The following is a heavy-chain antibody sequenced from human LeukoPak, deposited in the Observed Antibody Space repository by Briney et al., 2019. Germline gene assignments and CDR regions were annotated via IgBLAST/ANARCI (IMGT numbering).Heavy chain of an antibody. Sequence: GASVKVSCKVSGYTLTELSMHWVRQAPGKGLEWMGGFDPEDGETIYAQKFQGRVTMTEDTSTDTAYMELRSLRSDDTAVYYCARGEYSGYDSPFDYWGQGTLVTVSS. CDR2: FDPEDGET. V-gene: IGHV1-24*01. CDR3: ARGEYSGYDSPFDY. CDR1: GYTLTELS. D-gene: IGHD5-12*01. J-gene: IGHJ4*02.